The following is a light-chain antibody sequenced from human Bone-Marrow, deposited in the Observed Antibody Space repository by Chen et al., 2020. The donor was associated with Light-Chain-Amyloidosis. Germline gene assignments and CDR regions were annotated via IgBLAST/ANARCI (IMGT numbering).Light chain of an antibody. CDR1: QSLLQSNGFNF. V-gene: IGKV2-28*01. CDR3: MQLLQTPPT. J-gene: IGKJ4*01. Sequence: DIVMNQSPLSLPVTPGEPPSFSCSSHQSLLQSNGFNFLDWYLQRPGQSPHLLIYMGSIRDSGVPDRFSGSGSDTDFTLQISRVEAEDVGIYYCMQLLQTPPTFGGGTKVEIK. CDR2: MGS.